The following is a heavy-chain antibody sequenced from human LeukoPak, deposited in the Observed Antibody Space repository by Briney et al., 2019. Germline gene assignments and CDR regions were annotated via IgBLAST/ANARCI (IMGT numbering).Heavy chain of an antibody. V-gene: IGHV1-8*01. Sequence: GASVKVSCRASGYTFTSYDINWVRQATGQGLEWMGWMNPNSGNTGYAQKFQGRVTMTRNTSISTAYMELSSLRSEDTAVYYCARNFWELPSLLTCYYYYGMDVWGQGTTVTVSS. CDR3: ARNFWELPSLLTCYYYYGMDV. CDR1: GYTFTSYD. D-gene: IGHD1-26*01. CDR2: MNPNSGNT. J-gene: IGHJ6*02.